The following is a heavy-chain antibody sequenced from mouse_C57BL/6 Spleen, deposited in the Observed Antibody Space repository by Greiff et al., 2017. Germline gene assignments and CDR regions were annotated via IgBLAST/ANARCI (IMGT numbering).Heavy chain of an antibody. D-gene: IGHD4-1*01. CDR3: TLTGRNYYFDY. V-gene: IGHV14-4*01. CDR1: GFNIKDDY. J-gene: IGHJ2*01. CDR2: IDPENGDT. Sequence: EVQLQQSGAELVRPGASVKLSCTASGFNIKDDYMHWVKQRPEQGLEWIGWIDPENGDTEYASKFQGKATITADTSSNTAYLQLSSLTSEDTAVYYCTLTGRNYYFDYWGQGTTLTVSS.